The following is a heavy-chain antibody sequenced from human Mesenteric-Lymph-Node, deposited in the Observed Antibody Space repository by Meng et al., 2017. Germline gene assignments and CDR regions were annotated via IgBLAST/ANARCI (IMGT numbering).Heavy chain of an antibody. CDR2: IYYSGST. CDR3: ARDRKHYGERGWFDP. J-gene: IGHJ5*02. V-gene: IGHV4-30-4*01. D-gene: IGHD4-17*01. CDR1: GGSISSGDYY. Sequence: VQLQESGPGLVQPSKLLSLTCTVSGGSISSGDYYWSWIRQPPVKGLEWIGYIYYSGSTYSNASLKSRVTISIDRSKNQFSLKLSSVTAADTAVYYCARDRKHYGERGWFDPWGQGTLVTVSS.